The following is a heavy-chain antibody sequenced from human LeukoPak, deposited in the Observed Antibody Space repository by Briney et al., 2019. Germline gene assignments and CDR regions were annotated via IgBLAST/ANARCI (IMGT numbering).Heavy chain of an antibody. V-gene: IGHV4-38-2*01. CDR2: IYHSGST. Sequence: SETLSLTCAVSGYSISSGYYWGWIRQPPGKGLEWIGSIYHSGSTYYNPSLESRVTISVDTSKNQFSLKLSSVTAADTAVYYCAGNPYYYDSSGYYIDYWGQGTLVTVSS. J-gene: IGHJ4*02. CDR1: GYSISSGYY. D-gene: IGHD3-22*01. CDR3: AGNPYYYDSSGYYIDY.